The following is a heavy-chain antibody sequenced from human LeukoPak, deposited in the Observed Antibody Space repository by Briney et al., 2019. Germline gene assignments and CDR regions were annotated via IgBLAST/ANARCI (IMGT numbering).Heavy chain of an antibody. J-gene: IGHJ5*02. CDR1: GYSFANYW. CDR3: ARVLDLAAAGYNWFDP. CDR2: IYPDDSNT. D-gene: IGHD6-13*01. V-gene: IGHV5-51*01. Sequence: GESLKISCKASGYSFANYWVGWARQMPGKGLEWMGIIYPDDSNTRYSPSFQGQVTISADKSITTAYLQWSSLKASDTAMYYCARVLDLAAAGYNWFDPWGQGTLVTVSS.